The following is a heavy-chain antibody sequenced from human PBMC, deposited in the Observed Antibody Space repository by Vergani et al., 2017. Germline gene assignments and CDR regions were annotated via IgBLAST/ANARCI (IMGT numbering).Heavy chain of an antibody. CDR3: ATGAGPFDI. V-gene: IGHV4-34*02. CDR2: IYYSGST. CDR1: GESFSSFY. J-gene: IGHJ4*02. D-gene: IGHD7-27*01. Sequence: QVQLQQWGAGVVKPSGTLSLTCAVFGESFSSFYWSWIRQPPGKGLEWIGYIYYSGSTYYNPSLKSRVTISVDTSKNQFSLKLTSVTAADTAVYYCATGAGPFDIWGQGTLVTVSS.